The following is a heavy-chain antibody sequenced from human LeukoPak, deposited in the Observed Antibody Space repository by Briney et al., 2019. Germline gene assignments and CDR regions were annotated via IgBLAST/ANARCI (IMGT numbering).Heavy chain of an antibody. CDR1: GFTFSSYA. D-gene: IGHD3-16*01. Sequence: PGRSLRLSCAASGFTFSSYAMHWVRQAPGKGLEWVAVISYDGSNKYYADSVKGRFTISRDNSKNTLYLQMNSLRAEDTAVYYCAGDTPPGGDYYFDYWGQGTLVIVSS. V-gene: IGHV3-30*07. J-gene: IGHJ4*02. CDR3: AGDTPPGGDYYFDY. CDR2: ISYDGSNK.